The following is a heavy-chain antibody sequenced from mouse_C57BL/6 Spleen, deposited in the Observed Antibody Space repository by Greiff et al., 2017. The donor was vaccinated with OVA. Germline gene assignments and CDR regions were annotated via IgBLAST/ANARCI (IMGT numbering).Heavy chain of an antibody. D-gene: IGHD2-3*01. CDR3: AMRIYDCDWSFDV. Sequence: VKLMESGAELVKPGASVKMSCKASGYTFTTYPIEWMKQNHGKSLEWIGNFHPYNDDTKYNEKFKGKATLTVEKSSSTVYLELSRLTSDDSAVYYCAMRIYDCDWSFDVWGTGTTVTVSS. V-gene: IGHV1-47*01. CDR2: FHPYNDDT. CDR1: GYTFTTYP. J-gene: IGHJ1*03.